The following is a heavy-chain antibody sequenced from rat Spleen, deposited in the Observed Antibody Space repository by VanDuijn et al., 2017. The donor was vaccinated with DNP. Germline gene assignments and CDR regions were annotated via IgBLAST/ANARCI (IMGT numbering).Heavy chain of an antibody. V-gene: IGHV5-58*01. D-gene: IGHD4-1*01. J-gene: IGHJ3*01. CDR2: ITTGGEIT. Sequence: EVQLVETGGDLVPPGGSLKLSCVASGFTFSTYWMFWIRQAPGKGLEWVASITTGGEITYYPDSVKGRFTISRDHATNTLYLRLNSLRSEDTAIYYCASGFGWFAYWGQGTLVTVSS. CDR3: ASGFGWFAY. CDR1: GFTFSTYW.